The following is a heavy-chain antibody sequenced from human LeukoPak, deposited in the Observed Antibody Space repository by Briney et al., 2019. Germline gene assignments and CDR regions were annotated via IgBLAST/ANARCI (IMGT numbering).Heavy chain of an antibody. CDR1: GYTFTSYW. CDR3: ARTIPRGSGSRRTYYHMDV. Sequence: GESLKISCKGSGYTFTSYWIGWVRQMPGKGLEWMGIIYPGDSDTRYSPPFQGQVTISADKSISTAYLQWSSLKASDTAMYYCARTIPRGSGSRRTYYHMDVWGKGTTVTVSS. CDR2: IYPGDSDT. D-gene: IGHD3-10*01. J-gene: IGHJ6*03. V-gene: IGHV5-51*01.